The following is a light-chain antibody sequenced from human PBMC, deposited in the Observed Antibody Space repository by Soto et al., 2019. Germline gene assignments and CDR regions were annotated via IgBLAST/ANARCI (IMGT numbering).Light chain of an antibody. CDR1: QSVSSN. CDR3: QQYDNWRGT. V-gene: IGKV3-15*01. J-gene: IGKJ1*01. Sequence: IGMTQSPGTLSGSPGERATLSSRASQSVSSNLAWYQQKPGQAPRLLIYGASTRATGIPARFSGSGSGTEFTLTISSLQSEDFAIYYCQQYDNWRGTFGQGTKVDIK. CDR2: GAS.